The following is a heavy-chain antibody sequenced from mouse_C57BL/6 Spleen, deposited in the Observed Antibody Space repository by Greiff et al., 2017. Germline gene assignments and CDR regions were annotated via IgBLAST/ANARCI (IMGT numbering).Heavy chain of an antibody. CDR1: GYTFTSYW. J-gene: IGHJ4*01. D-gene: IGHD2-4*01. CDR2: INPRNGGT. CDR3: ARRGYDYDDGDYYAMDY. V-gene: IGHV1-53*01. Sequence: QVQLQQPGTELVKPGASVKLSCKASGYTFTSYWMHWVKQRPGQGLEWIGNINPRNGGTNYNEKFKSKATLTVDKSSSTAYMQLSSLTSEDSAVYYCARRGYDYDDGDYYAMDYWGQGTSVTVSS.